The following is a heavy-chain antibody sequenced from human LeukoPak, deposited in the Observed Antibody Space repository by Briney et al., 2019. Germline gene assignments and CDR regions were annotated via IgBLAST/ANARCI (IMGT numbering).Heavy chain of an antibody. J-gene: IGHJ4*02. V-gene: IGHV4-59*01. CDR1: GGSISSYY. CDR2: FYYSGST. Sequence: SETLSLTCTVSGGSISSYYWSWIRQPPGKGLEWIGFFYYSGSTNYNPSLKSRVTISVDTSKSQFSLKLSSVTAADTAVYYCARGGVYFEYWGQGTLVTVSS. CDR3: ARGGVYFEY. D-gene: IGHD2-8*01.